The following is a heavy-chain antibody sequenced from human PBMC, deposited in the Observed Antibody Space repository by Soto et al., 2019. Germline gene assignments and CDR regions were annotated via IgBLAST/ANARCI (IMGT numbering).Heavy chain of an antibody. J-gene: IGHJ6*02. CDR3: GRGQTAIDI. Sequence: PSETLSLTCSVSGGTITRGDHFWSWVRQSPGKGLEWLGCIYYSGSTYYNPSLKGRVMMTIDTSKHQFSLNLSSVTAADTAVFYCGRGQTAIDIWGQGTTVTVSS. V-gene: IGHV4-30-4*01. CDR2: IYYSGST. CDR1: GGTITRGDHF. D-gene: IGHD5-18*01.